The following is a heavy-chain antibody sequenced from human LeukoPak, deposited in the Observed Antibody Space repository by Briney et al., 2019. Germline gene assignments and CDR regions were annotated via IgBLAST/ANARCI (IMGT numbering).Heavy chain of an antibody. Sequence: SETLPLTCAVHGATFSGYHWSWIRQPPGKGLEWIGEISQSGISNFNPSLKSRVTMSLDTSKVQISLELNSVTAADTAVYFCARKWDYDPLTGYYDWYFDLWGRGTLVTVSS. J-gene: IGHJ2*01. D-gene: IGHD3-9*01. CDR1: GATFSGYH. CDR2: ISQSGIS. CDR3: ARKWDYDPLTGYYDWYFDL. V-gene: IGHV4-34*01.